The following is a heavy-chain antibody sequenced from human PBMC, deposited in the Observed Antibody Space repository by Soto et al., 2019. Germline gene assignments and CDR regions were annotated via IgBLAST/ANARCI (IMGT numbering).Heavy chain of an antibody. V-gene: IGHV3-21*01. CDR2: ISSSSSYI. CDR1: GFTFSSYS. Sequence: PGGSLRLSCAASGFTFSSYSMNWVRQAPGKGLEWVSSISSSSSYIYYADSVKGRFTISRDNAKNSLYLQMNSLRAEDTAVYYCARDMCSSTSCYAVYYYYMDVWGKGTTVTVS. D-gene: IGHD2-2*01. J-gene: IGHJ6*03. CDR3: ARDMCSSTSCYAVYYYYMDV.